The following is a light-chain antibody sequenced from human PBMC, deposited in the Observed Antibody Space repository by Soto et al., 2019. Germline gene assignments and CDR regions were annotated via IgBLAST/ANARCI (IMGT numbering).Light chain of an antibody. CDR2: KAS. CDR3: QQYKSYPLT. J-gene: IGKJ4*01. V-gene: IGKV1-5*03. CDR1: QRISSW. Sequence: DIQMTQSPSTLSASVGDRVTITCRASQRISSWLAWYQQKPGKAPNLLIYKASTLESGVPSRFSGSGSGTEFTLTISSVQPDDFATYYCQQYKSYPLTFGGGTKVDIK.